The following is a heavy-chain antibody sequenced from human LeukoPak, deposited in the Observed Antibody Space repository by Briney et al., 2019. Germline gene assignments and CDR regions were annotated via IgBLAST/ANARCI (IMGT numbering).Heavy chain of an antibody. Sequence: PGGSLRLSCAASGFTFSSYGMHWVRQAPGKGLEWVAVISYDGSNKYYADSVKGRFTTSRDNSKNSLYLQMNSLRAEDTALYFCAKTKPATSREFDYWGQGTLVTVSS. CDR2: ISYDGSNK. CDR1: GFTFSSYG. CDR3: AKTKPATSREFDY. J-gene: IGHJ4*02. V-gene: IGHV3-30*18. D-gene: IGHD2-2*01.